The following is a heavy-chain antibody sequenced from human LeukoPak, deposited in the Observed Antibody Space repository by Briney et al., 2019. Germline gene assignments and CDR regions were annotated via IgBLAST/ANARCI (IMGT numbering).Heavy chain of an antibody. Sequence: SETLSLTCSVSGGSISSYYWSWIPEPPGKGGEWIGYIYYSGSTNYNPSLKSRVTISVDTSKNQFSLKLSSVTAADTAVYYCARSSSSPEYFQHWGQGTLVTVSS. CDR3: ARSSSSPEYFQH. V-gene: IGHV4-59*01. CDR1: GGSISSYY. D-gene: IGHD6-13*01. J-gene: IGHJ1*01. CDR2: IYYSGST.